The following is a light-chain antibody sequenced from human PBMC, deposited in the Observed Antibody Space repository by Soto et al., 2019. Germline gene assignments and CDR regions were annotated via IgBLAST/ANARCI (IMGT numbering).Light chain of an antibody. Sequence: DIQMTQSPPSLSASAGDRVTITCRASQGVRNSLDWYQQKPGKAPQRLIYERYNLQSGVPSRFSGSGSGTVFTLTISSLQPEDSATYLCLQHSNYPFTFGPGTKVDIK. CDR2: ERY. V-gene: IGKV1-17*01. CDR1: QGVRNS. CDR3: LQHSNYPFT. J-gene: IGKJ3*01.